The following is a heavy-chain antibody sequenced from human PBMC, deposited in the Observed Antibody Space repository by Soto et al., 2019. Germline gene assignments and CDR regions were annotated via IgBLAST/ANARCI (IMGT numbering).Heavy chain of an antibody. CDR1: GYTFTSYD. Sequence: ASVKVSCKASGYTFTSYDINWVRQATGQGLEWMGWMNPNSGNTGYAQKFQGRVTMTRNTSISTAYMELSSLRSEDTAVYYCARVRNRRSSWYPGYWGQGTLVTVSS. D-gene: IGHD6-13*01. J-gene: IGHJ4*02. CDR2: MNPNSGNT. CDR3: ARVRNRRSSWYPGY. V-gene: IGHV1-8*01.